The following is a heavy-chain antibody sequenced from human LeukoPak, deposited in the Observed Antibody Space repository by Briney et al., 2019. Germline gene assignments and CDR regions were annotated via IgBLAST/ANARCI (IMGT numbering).Heavy chain of an antibody. CDR2: ISYDGSNK. CDR1: GFTFSSYG. J-gene: IGHJ3*02. Sequence: GRSLRLSCAASGFTFSSYGMHWVRQAPGKGLEWVAVISYDGSNKYYADSVKGRFTISRDNSKSTLYLQMNSLRAEDTAVYYCAKDPNGDYIGTFDIWGQGTMVTVSS. CDR3: AKDPNGDYIGTFDI. V-gene: IGHV3-30*18. D-gene: IGHD4-17*01.